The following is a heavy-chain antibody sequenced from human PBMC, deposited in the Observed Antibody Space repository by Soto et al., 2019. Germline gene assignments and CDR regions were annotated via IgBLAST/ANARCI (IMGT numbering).Heavy chain of an antibody. D-gene: IGHD6-19*01. Sequence: PSETLSLTCAVSGGSSSSGGYSWSWIRQPPGKGLEWIGYIYHGSTYYNPSLKSRVTISVDRSKNQFSLKLSSVTAADTAVYYCARAGGLGAVAVDYWGQGTLVTVSS. J-gene: IGHJ4*02. CDR2: IYHGST. CDR3: ARAGGLGAVAVDY. V-gene: IGHV4-30-2*01. CDR1: GGSSSSGGYS.